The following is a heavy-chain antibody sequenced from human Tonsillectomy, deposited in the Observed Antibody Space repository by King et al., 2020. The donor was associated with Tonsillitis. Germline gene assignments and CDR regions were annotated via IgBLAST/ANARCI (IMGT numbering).Heavy chain of an antibody. CDR3: ARDRSGSGSYYSPFDY. CDR1: GGSISSGGYY. J-gene: IGHJ4*02. CDR2: IYTSRST. D-gene: IGHD3-10*01. Sequence: QVQLQESGPGLVKPSQTLSLTCTVSGGSISSGGYYWSWIRQPAGKGLEWIGRIYTSRSTNYNPSLKSRVTMSVDTSQNQFSLEVDSVTAADTAVYYCARDRSGSGSYYSPFDYWGQGTLVTVSS. V-gene: IGHV4-61*02.